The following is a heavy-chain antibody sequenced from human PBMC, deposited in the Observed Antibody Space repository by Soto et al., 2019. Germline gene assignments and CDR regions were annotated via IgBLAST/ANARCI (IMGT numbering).Heavy chain of an antibody. V-gene: IGHV3-15*01. CDR2: IKSKVDSATT. Sequence: LRLSCAASGFTFSNAWMSWFRQAPGKGLEWVGRIKSKVDSATTDYAAPVKGRFSISRDDSRNTLYLQMNSLKIEDTAVYYCTTDDPINRNWGQGTLVTVSS. CDR3: TTDDPINRN. CDR1: GFTFSNAW. J-gene: IGHJ4*02.